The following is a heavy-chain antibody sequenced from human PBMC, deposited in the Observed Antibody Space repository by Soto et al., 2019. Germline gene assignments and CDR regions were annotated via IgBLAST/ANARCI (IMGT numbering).Heavy chain of an antibody. V-gene: IGHV3-53*01. J-gene: IGHJ4*02. CDR3: GTARGGGGY. D-gene: IGHD3-10*01. Sequence: EVQLVESGGGLIQPGGSLRLSCAVSGFTVSNNYMSWVRQAPGKGLEGVSVIYSGGYTAYGDSVKGRFTISRDNSKNTLTRKKNSLKAHTVAVFLCGTARGGGGYWGQGTLVTVSS. CDR2: IYSGGYT. CDR1: GFTVSNNY.